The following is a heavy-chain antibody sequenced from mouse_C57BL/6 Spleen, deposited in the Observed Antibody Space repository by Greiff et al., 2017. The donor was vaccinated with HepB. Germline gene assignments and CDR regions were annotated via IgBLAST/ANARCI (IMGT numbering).Heavy chain of an antibody. V-gene: IGHV5-12*01. CDR1: GFTFSDYY. Sequence: EVQLVESGGGLVQPGGSLKLSCAASGFTFSDYYMYWVRQTPEKRLEWVAYISNGGGSTYYPDTVKGRFTISRDNAKNTLYLQMSRLKSEDTAMYYCARVGTTVVAHWYVDVWGTGTTVTVSS. CDR2: ISNGGGST. CDR3: ARVGTTVVAHWYVDV. D-gene: IGHD1-1*01. J-gene: IGHJ1*03.